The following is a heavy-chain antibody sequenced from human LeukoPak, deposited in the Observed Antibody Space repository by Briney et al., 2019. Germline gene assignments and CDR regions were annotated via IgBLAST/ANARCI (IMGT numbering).Heavy chain of an antibody. CDR3: ARVIAAAGYYFDY. D-gene: IGHD6-13*01. Sequence: GASVKVSCTASGYTFTRDGISWVRHGPGQGLEWMGWISAYNGNTNYAQKLQGRVTMTTDTSTSTAYMELRSLRSDDTAVYYCARVIAAAGYYFDYWGQGTLVTVFS. CDR2: ISAYNGNT. J-gene: IGHJ4*02. CDR1: GYTFTRDG. V-gene: IGHV1-18*01.